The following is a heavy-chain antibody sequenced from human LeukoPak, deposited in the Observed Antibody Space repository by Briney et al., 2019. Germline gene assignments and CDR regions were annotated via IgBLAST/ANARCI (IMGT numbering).Heavy chain of an antibody. Sequence: GGSLRLSCSTSGFTFSTYDMHWVRQAPGKGLEWVSGINPAGDTYYPGSVKGRFTISREDAKNSFYLQMNSLRAGDTAVYYCARGDCTGGSCSSMDVWGQGTTVTVSS. D-gene: IGHD2-15*01. CDR2: INPAGDT. CDR3: ARGDCTGGSCSSMDV. CDR1: GFTFSTYD. V-gene: IGHV3-13*04. J-gene: IGHJ6*02.